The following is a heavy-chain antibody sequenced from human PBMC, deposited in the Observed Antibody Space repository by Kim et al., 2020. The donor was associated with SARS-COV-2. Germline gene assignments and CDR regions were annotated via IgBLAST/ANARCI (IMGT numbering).Heavy chain of an antibody. CDR1: GYTFTDYY. V-gene: IGHV1-2*06. CDR2: IIPKSGGA. D-gene: IGHD6-25*01. Sequence: ASVKVSCKASGYTFTDYYIHWVRQARGQGLESMGRIIPKSGGAKYGQRFRGRVTMTSDTSINTVYLEVTNLRSEDTAIYYCARDPALKQIYYYNGMDVWGQGTTVIVSS. CDR3: ARDPALKQIYYYNGMDV. J-gene: IGHJ6*02.